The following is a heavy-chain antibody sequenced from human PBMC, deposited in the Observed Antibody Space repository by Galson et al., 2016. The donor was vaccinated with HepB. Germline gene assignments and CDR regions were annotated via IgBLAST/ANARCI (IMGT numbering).Heavy chain of an antibody. J-gene: IGHJ5*02. CDR2: VHNIGYT. D-gene: IGHD5-24*01. CDR1: GASISSTFW. V-gene: IGHV4-4*02. Sequence: SETLSLTCTVSGASISSTFWWTWVRHSPGKGLEWIGQVHNIGYTNYSPSLKGRVTISIDKFQNQIFLTLTSVTAADTAVYFCARETDYLHHNYFDPWGQGTYVTVSP. CDR3: ARETDYLHHNYFDP.